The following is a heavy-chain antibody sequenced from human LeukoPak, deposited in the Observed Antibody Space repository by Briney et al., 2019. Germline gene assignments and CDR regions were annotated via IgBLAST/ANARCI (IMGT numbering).Heavy chain of an antibody. V-gene: IGHV3-48*04. CDR3: ARGSGAAGTLSGSEWFDP. D-gene: IGHD6-13*01. J-gene: IGHJ5*02. CDR1: GFTFSSYS. CDR2: ISSSSSTI. Sequence: GGSLRLSCAASGFTFSSYSMNWVRQAPGKRLEWVSYISSSSSTIYYADSVKGRFTISRDNAKNSLYLQMNSLRAEDTAVYYCARGSGAAGTLSGSEWFDPWGQGTLVTVSS.